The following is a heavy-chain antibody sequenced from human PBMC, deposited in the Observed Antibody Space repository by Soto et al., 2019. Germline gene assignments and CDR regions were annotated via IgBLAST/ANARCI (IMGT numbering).Heavy chain of an antibody. J-gene: IGHJ6*02. V-gene: IGHV4-39*01. CDR1: GGSISSSSYY. D-gene: IGHD3-22*01. CDR3: ARHPMIVTTQYYYYYGMDV. CDR2: IYYSGST. Sequence: SETLSLTCTVSGGSISSSSYYWGWIRQPPGKGLEWIGSIYYSGSTYYNPSLKSRVTISADTSKNQFSLKLSSVTAADTAVYYCARHPMIVTTQYYYYYGMDVWGQGTTVTVSS.